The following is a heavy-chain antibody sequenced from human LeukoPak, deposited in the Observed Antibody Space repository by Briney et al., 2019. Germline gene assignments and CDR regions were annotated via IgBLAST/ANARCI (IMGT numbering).Heavy chain of an antibody. CDR3: ARAPGGYVLYYFDY. Sequence: GGSLRLSCAASGFTFSSYSMNWVRQAPGKGLEWVSYISSSSSTIYYADSVKGRFTISRDNAKNSLYLQMNSLRAEDTAVYYCARAPGGYVLYYFDYWGQGTLVTVSS. V-gene: IGHV3-48*01. J-gene: IGHJ4*02. CDR2: ISSSSSTI. D-gene: IGHD5-12*01. CDR1: GFTFSSYS.